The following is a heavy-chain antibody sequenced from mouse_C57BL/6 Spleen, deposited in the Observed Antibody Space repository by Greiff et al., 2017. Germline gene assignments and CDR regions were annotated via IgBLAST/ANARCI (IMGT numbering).Heavy chain of an antibody. V-gene: IGHV14-4*01. J-gene: IGHJ1*03. CDR1: GFNIKDDY. Sequence: VQLQQSGAELVRPGASVKLSCTASGFNIKDDYMHWVKQRPEQGLEWIGWIDPENGDTEYASKFQGKATITADTSSNTAYLQLSSLTSEDTAVYYCTTPPYYYGSSYPHWYFDVWGTGTTVTVSS. CDR3: TTPPYYYGSSYPHWYFDV. D-gene: IGHD1-1*01. CDR2: IDPENGDT.